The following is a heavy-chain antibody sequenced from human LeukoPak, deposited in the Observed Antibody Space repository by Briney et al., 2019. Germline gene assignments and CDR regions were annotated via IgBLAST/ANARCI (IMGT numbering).Heavy chain of an antibody. V-gene: IGHV3-23*01. D-gene: IGHD3-10*01. CDR3: LAGAGGFRHFDY. CDR2: ISDSGGKT. J-gene: IGHJ4*02. CDR1: GFIFSSYA. Sequence: GGSLRLSRAAPGFIFSSYAMSWVRQAPGKGLEWVSGISDSGGKTDSADSVKGRFTISRDNSKGQAYLQMNSLRAEDTAVYFCLAGAGGFRHFDYRGGGTMVSVSS.